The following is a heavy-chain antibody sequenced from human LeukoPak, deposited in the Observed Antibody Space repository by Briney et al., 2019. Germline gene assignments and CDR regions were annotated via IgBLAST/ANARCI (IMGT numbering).Heavy chain of an antibody. D-gene: IGHD5-12*01. J-gene: IGHJ6*03. CDR1: GFTFSSYA. CDR3: ARGRYSGYDWVEGQEWLVLGSYYYYMDV. CDR2: ISYDGSNK. Sequence: PGRSLRLSCAASGFTFSSYAMHWVRQAPGKGLEWGAVISYDGSNKYYADSVKGRFTISRDNSKNTLYLQVNSLRAEDTAVYYCARGRYSGYDWVEGQEWLVLGSYYYYMDVWGKGTTVTVSS. V-gene: IGHV3-30*04.